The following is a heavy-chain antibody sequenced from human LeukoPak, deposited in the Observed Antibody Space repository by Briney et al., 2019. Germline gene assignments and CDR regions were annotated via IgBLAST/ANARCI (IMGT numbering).Heavy chain of an antibody. J-gene: IGHJ6*03. V-gene: IGHV4-34*01. D-gene: IGHD6-13*01. Sequence: PSETLSLTCAVYGGSFSGYYWSWIRQPPGKGLEWIGEINHSGSTNYNPSLKSRVTISVDTSKNQFSLKLSSVTAADTAVYYCAVRGGIAAHHYYYYYYMDVWGKGTTVTVSS. CDR2: INHSGST. CDR1: GGSFSGYY. CDR3: AVRGGIAAHHYYYYYYMDV.